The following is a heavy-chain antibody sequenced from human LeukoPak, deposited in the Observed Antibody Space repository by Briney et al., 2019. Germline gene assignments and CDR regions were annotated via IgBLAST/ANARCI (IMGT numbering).Heavy chain of an antibody. J-gene: IGHJ4*02. CDR3: AKDPTHYRVWDDYDSTVLSY. CDR1: GFTFDDYA. CDR2: ISWNSGSI. D-gene: IGHD3-22*01. V-gene: IGHV3-9*01. Sequence: GGSLRLSCAASGFTFDDYAMHWVRQAPGKGLEWVSGISWNSGSIGYADSVKGRFTISRDNSKNTLYLQMNSLRAADTAVYYCAKDPTHYRVWDDYDSTVLSYWGQGTLVTVSS.